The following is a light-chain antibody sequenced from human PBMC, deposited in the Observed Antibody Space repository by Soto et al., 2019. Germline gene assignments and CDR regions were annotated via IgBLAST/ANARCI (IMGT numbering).Light chain of an antibody. Sequence: DLQMTQSPSSLSASVRDRVTITFRASQGISTYLNWYQQKPGKAPKLLIYAASSLQSGVPSRFSGSESETDFTLTISSLQPEDFANYSCQQSYSTTWTFGQGTKVDIK. CDR1: QGISTY. J-gene: IGKJ1*01. CDR2: AAS. CDR3: QQSYSTTWT. V-gene: IGKV1-39*01.